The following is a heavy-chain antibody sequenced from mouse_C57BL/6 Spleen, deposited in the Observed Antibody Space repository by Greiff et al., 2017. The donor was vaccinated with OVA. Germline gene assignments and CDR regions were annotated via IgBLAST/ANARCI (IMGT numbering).Heavy chain of an antibody. J-gene: IGHJ4*01. CDR1: GFTFSDYY. CDR3: ARGGYYYGSSYYAIDY. D-gene: IGHD1-1*01. V-gene: IGHV5-16*01. CDR2: INYDGSST. Sequence: EVQLVESEGGLVQPGSSMKLSCTASGFTFSDYYMAWVRQVPEKGLEWVANINYDGSSTYYLDSLKSRFIISRDNAKNILYLQMSSMKSEDTATYYCARGGYYYGSSYYAIDYWGQGTSVTVSS.